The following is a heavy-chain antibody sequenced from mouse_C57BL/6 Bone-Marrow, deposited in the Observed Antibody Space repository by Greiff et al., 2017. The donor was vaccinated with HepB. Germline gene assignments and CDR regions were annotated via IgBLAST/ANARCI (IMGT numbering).Heavy chain of an antibody. CDR2: INPNNGGT. V-gene: IGHV1-26*01. D-gene: IGHD1-1*01. CDR3: ASTVVEDYAMDY. J-gene: IGHJ4*01. Sequence: VQLKQSGPELVKPGASVKISCKASGYTFTDYYMNWVKQSHGKSLEWIGDINPNNGGTSYNQKFKGKATLTVDKSSSTAYMELRSLTSEDSAVYYCASTVVEDYAMDYWGQGTSVTVSS. CDR1: GYTFTDYY.